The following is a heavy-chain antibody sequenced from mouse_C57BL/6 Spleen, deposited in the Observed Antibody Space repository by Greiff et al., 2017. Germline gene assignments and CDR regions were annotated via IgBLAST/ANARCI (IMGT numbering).Heavy chain of an antibody. V-gene: IGHV2-4*01. CDR3: AKKGDDYDWAMDY. Sequence: QVQLQQSGPGLVQPSQSLSITCTASGFSLTSYGVHWVRQPPGQGLEWLGVIWSGGSTDYNAAFISRLSISKDNSKSQVFLKMNSLQADDTAIYYCAKKGDDYDWAMDYWGQGTSVTVSS. CDR1: GFSLTSYG. J-gene: IGHJ4*01. CDR2: IWSGGST. D-gene: IGHD2-4*01.